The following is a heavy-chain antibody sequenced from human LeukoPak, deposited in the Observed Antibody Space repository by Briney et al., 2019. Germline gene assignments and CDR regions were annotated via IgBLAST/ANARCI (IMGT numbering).Heavy chain of an antibody. Sequence: GGSLRLSCTASGFSFRSFAMSWVRQAPGQGLEWVSSISGGGEDTYYADSVKGRFTISRDNSETTLYLQMNSLGADDTALYYRARTIAQYTNTWLYYYCGLDVWGQGTTVTVSS. CDR2: ISGGGEDT. CDR1: GFSFRSFA. D-gene: IGHD1-7*01. V-gene: IGHV3-23*01. CDR3: ARTIAQYTNTWLYYYCGLDV. J-gene: IGHJ6*02.